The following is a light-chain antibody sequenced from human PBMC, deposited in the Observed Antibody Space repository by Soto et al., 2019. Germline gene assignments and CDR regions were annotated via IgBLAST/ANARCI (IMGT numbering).Light chain of an antibody. CDR2: DAS. J-gene: IGKJ4*01. Sequence: DIQMTQSPSTLSASVGDRVTISCRASQSISSWLAWYQQKPGKAPKLLIFDASSFESGGTSRFSGSGSGTEFTLTISSLQPDDFATYYCQQYNSYLLTFGGGTKVEIK. CDR1: QSISSW. V-gene: IGKV1-5*01. CDR3: QQYNSYLLT.